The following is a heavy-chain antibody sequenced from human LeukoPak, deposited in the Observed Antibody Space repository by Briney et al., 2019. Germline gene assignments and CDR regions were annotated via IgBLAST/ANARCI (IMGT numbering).Heavy chain of an antibody. CDR1: GGSFSGYY. CDR3: ARDQGYCSGGSCENWFDP. Sequence: SETLSLTCAVYGGSFSGYYWSWIRQPPGKGLEWIAEINHSGSTNYNPSLKSRVTISVDTSKNQFSLKLSSVTAADTAVYYCARDQGYCSGGSCENWFDPWGQGTLVTVSS. D-gene: IGHD2-15*01. J-gene: IGHJ5*02. CDR2: INHSGST. V-gene: IGHV4-34*01.